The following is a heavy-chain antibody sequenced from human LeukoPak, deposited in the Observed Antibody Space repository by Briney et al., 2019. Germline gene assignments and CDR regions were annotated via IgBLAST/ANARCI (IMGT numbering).Heavy chain of an antibody. D-gene: IGHD3-22*01. J-gene: IGHJ4*02. CDR1: GFTFSNHA. V-gene: IGHV3-53*01. CDR2: IYSGGST. Sequence: PGGSLRLSCTASGFTFSNHAMSWVRQAPGKGLGWVSVIYSGGSTYYADSVKGRFTISRDKSKNTLYLQMNSLRVEDTAVYYCARFYYDRSFDYWGQGTLVTVSS. CDR3: ARFYYDRSFDY.